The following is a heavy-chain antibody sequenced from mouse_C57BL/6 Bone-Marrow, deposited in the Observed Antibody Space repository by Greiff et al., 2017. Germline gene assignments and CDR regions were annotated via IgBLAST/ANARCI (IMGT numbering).Heavy chain of an antibody. D-gene: IGHD2-5*01. J-gene: IGHJ4*01. CDR2: IWSGGST. Sequence: VQLQQSGPGLVQPSQSLSITCTVSGFSLTSYGVHWVRQSPGKGLEWLGVIWSGGSTDYNAALISRLSISKDNSKSQVFFKMYRLQADDTAIYYCARNSAYSNVWGQGTSVTVSS. V-gene: IGHV2-2*01. CDR1: GFSLTSYG. CDR3: ARNSAYSNV.